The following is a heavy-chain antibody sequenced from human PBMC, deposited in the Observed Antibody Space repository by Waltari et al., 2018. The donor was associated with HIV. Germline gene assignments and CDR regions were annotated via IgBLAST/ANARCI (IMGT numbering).Heavy chain of an antibody. J-gene: IGHJ6*02. V-gene: IGHV3-15*01. CDR1: GFTFSNAW. Sequence: EVQLVESGGGLVKPGGSLRLSCAASGFTFSNAWMSWVRQAPGKGLEWVGRIKSKTYVGTTDYAAPGKGRFTISRYDSKNTLYLQMNSLKTEDTAVYYCTTVSNPHYYGMDVWGQGTTVTVSS. CDR2: IKSKTYVGTT. D-gene: IGHD4-4*01. CDR3: TTVSNPHYYGMDV.